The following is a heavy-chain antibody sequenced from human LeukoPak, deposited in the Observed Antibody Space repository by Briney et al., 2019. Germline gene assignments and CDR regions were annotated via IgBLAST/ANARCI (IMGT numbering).Heavy chain of an antibody. CDR3: ARFGGYGSGSYSVDY. Sequence: SQTLSLTCTVSGGSISSGDYYWSWIRQPPGKGLEWIGYIYYSGSTYYNPSLKSRVTISVDTSKNQFSLKLSSVTAADTAVYYCARFGGYGSGSYSVDYWGQGTLVTVSS. CDR2: IYYSGST. J-gene: IGHJ4*02. D-gene: IGHD3-10*01. V-gene: IGHV4-30-4*01. CDR1: GGSISSGDYY.